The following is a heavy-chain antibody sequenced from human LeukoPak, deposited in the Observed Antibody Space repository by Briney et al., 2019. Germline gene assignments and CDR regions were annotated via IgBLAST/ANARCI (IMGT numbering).Heavy chain of an antibody. CDR3: ARDNCSGGSCYPDY. CDR1: GGSISSYY. Sequence: PSETLSLTCTVSGGSISSYYWSWIRQPPGKGLEWIGYIYYGGSTNYNPSLKSRVTISVDTSKNQFSLKLSSVTAADTAVYYCARDNCSGGSCYPDYWGQGTLVTVSS. D-gene: IGHD2-15*01. J-gene: IGHJ4*02. V-gene: IGHV4-59*01. CDR2: IYYGGST.